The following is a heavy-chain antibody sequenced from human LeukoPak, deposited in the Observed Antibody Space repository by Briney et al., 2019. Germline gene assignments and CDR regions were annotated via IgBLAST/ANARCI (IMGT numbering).Heavy chain of an antibody. CDR1: GFSLSGSW. CDR3: AREFGGYAY. J-gene: IGHJ4*02. D-gene: IGHD5-12*01. CDR2: IKQDGSEK. V-gene: IGHV3-7*04. Sequence: PGGSLRLSCAASGFSLSGSWMSWVRQAPGEGLEWVANIKQDGSEKYYVDSVKGRFIISRDNAKSSLYLQMNSLRAEDTAVYYCAREFGGYAYWGQGALVTVSS.